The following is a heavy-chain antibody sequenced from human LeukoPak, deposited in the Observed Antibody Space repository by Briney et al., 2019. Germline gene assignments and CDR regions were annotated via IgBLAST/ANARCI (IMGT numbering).Heavy chain of an antibody. Sequence: PGGSLRLSCAASGFTFNSYAMSRVRQAPGKGLEWVSAISESGGSTYYADAVKGRFTISRDNSKNTLYLQMNSLRAEDTAVYYCAGGNTREKNAFDIWGQGTMVTVSS. CDR1: GFTFNSYA. CDR2: ISESGGST. J-gene: IGHJ3*02. CDR3: AGGNTREKNAFDI. V-gene: IGHV3-23*01. D-gene: IGHD2-15*01.